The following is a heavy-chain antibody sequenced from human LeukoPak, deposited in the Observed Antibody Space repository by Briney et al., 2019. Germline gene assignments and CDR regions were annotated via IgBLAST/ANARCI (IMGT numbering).Heavy chain of an antibody. Sequence: GGSLRLSCAASGFTFSSYSMNWVRQASGKGLEWVSSISSSSSYIYYADSVKGRFTISRDNAKNSLYLQMNSLRAEDTAVYYCARDSGSGYFDYWGQGTLVTVSS. D-gene: IGHD6-25*01. CDR1: GFTFSSYS. J-gene: IGHJ4*02. CDR3: ARDSGSGYFDY. CDR2: ISSSSSYI. V-gene: IGHV3-21*01.